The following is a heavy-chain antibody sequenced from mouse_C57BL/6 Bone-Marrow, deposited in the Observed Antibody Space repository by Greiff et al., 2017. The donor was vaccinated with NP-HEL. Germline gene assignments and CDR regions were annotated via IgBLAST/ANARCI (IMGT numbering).Heavy chain of an antibody. CDR1: GYTFTSYW. J-gene: IGHJ4*01. D-gene: IGHD1-1*01. V-gene: IGHV1-64*01. CDR2: IHPNSGST. CDR3: ASITTVVDYYAMDY. Sequence: VQLQQSGAELVKPGASVKLSCKASGYTFTSYWMHWVKQRPGQGLEWIGMIHPNSGSTNYNEKFKSKATLTVDKSSSTAYMQLSSLTSEDSAVYYCASITTVVDYYAMDYWGQGTSVTVSS.